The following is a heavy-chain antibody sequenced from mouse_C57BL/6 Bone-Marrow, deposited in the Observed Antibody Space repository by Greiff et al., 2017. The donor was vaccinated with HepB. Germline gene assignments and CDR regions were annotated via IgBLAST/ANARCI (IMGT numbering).Heavy chain of an antibody. CDR3: ARDRDGTGRFAY. D-gene: IGHD1-1*01. CDR2: ISDGGSYT. Sequence: EVMLVESGGGLVKPGGSLKLSCAASGFTFSSYAMSWVRQTPEKRLEWVATISDGGSYTYYPDNVKGRFTISRDNAKNNLYLQMSHLKSEDTAMYYWARDRDGTGRFAYWGQGTLVTVSA. J-gene: IGHJ3*01. CDR1: GFTFSSYA. V-gene: IGHV5-4*01.